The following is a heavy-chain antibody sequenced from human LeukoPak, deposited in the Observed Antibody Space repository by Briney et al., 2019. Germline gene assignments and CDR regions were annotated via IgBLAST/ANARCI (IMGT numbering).Heavy chain of an antibody. V-gene: IGHV3-74*01. CDR1: GFTFSSYW. D-gene: IGHD7-27*01. J-gene: IGHJ4*02. Sequence: GGSLRLSCVASGFTFSSYWMHWVRQDPRKGLVWVSRINGDGRNINYADSVRGRFTISRDNAKNTLYLQMNTLRVEDTAVYYCARVGLKLGIDYWGQGTLVTVSS. CDR3: ARVGLKLGIDY. CDR2: INGDGRNI.